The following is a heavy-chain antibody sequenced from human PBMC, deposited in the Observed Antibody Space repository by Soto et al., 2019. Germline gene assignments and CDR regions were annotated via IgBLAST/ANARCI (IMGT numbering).Heavy chain of an antibody. Sequence: GASVKVSCKVSGYSFSEMSMHFLRHTPEKGLEWMGSLDSPAGKTMHTNNIQGRDTMTEDTSADTAPMETSRLRSAHTAVYYCGIPGATGDLDYWGQGSRVTVSS. CDR3: GIPGATGDLDY. V-gene: IGHV1-24*01. CDR1: GYSFSEMS. J-gene: IGHJ4*02. D-gene: IGHD2-21*02. CDR2: LDSPAGKT.